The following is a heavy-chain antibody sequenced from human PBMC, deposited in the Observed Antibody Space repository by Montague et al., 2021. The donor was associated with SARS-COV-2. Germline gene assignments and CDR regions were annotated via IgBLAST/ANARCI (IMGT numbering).Heavy chain of an antibody. D-gene: IGHD6-19*01. J-gene: IGHJ3*02. CDR1: GDSISSYY. V-gene: IGHV4-59*01. CDR3: ARGSGWMGNAFDI. Sequence: SETLSLTCTVSGDSISSYYWSWIRQPPGKGLEWIGYIYYSGSTNXNPSLKSRVTISVDTSKNQFSLKLSSVTAADTAMYYCARGSGWMGNAFDIWGQGTMVTVSS. CDR2: IYYSGST.